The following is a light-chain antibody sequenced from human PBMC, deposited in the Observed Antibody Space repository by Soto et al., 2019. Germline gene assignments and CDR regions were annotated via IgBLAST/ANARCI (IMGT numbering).Light chain of an antibody. J-gene: IGKJ2*03. V-gene: IGKV1-5*03. CDR1: QSTTGW. CDR3: QQYSPYSYS. CDR2: GTS. Sequence: DIQMTQSPSTLSASIGDRVTITCRASQSTTGWLAWYQQKPGKAPKLLIYGTSSLETVVPSRFSGSGSGTEFTLTIIYLQPDDFATYYCQQYSPYSYSFGQGTKLEIK.